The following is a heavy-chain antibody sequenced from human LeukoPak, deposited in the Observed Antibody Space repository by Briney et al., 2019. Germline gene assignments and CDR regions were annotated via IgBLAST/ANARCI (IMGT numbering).Heavy chain of an antibody. CDR3: ARVLAAAGTGYFDY. V-gene: IGHV4-59*01. CDR1: GGSFSGYY. D-gene: IGHD6-13*01. Sequence: PSETLSLTCAVYGGSFSGYYWSWIRQPPGKGLEWIGYIYYSGSTNYNPSLKSRVTISVDTSKNQFSLKLSSVTAADTAVYYCARVLAAAGTGYFDYWGQGTLVTVSS. J-gene: IGHJ4*02. CDR2: IYYSGST.